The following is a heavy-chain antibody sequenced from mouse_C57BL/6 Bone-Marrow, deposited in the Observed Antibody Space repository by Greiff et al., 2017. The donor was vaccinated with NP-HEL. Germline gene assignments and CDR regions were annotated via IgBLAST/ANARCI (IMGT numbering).Heavy chain of an antibody. V-gene: IGHV7-3*01. CDR2: IRNKANGYTT. D-gene: IGHD1-1*01. CDR1: GFTFSDYY. J-gene: IGHJ1*03. Sequence: EVNLVESGGGLVQPGGSLSLSCAASGFTFSDYYMSWVRQPPGKALEWLGFIRNKANGYTTEYSASVKGRFTISSDNSQSILYLQMNALRAEDSATYYCARPLYYYGSSHYWYFDVWGTGTTVTVSS. CDR3: ARPLYYYGSSHYWYFDV.